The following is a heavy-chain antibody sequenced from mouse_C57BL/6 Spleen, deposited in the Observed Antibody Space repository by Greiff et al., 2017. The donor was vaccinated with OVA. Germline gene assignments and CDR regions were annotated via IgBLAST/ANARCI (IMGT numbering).Heavy chain of an antibody. CDR1: GYTFTSYW. D-gene: IGHD2-3*01. V-gene: IGHV1-53*01. CDR3: ARGRGSWGYYYFDY. Sequence: VKLQQPGTELVKPGASVKLSCKASGYTFTSYWMHWVKQRPGQGLEWIGNINPSNGGTNYNEKFKSKATLTVDKSSSTAYLQLSSLTSEDSAVYYCARGRGSWGYYYFDYWGQGTTLTVSS. CDR2: INPSNGGT. J-gene: IGHJ2*01.